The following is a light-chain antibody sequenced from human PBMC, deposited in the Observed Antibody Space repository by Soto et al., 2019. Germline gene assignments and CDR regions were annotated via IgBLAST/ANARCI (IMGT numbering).Light chain of an antibody. CDR3: QQYNSYSLT. CDR2: KAS. CDR1: QSISSW. J-gene: IGKJ4*01. Sequence: DIQMTQSPSTLSASVGDRVTITCWASQSISSWLAWYQQKPGKAPKLLIYKASSLETGVPSRFSGSGSGTEFTLTISSLQPDDFATYYCQQYNSYSLTFGGGTKVGI. V-gene: IGKV1-5*03.